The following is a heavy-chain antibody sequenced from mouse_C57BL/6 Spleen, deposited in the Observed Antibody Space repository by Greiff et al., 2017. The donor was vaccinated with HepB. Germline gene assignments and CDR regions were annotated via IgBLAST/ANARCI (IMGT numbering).Heavy chain of an antibody. J-gene: IGHJ2*01. CDR3: ARSDYGSSYDLDY. CDR1: GYAFSSYW. D-gene: IGHD1-1*01. Sequence: VQLQQSGAELVKPGASVKISCKASGYAFSSYWMNWVKQRPGKGLEWIGQIYPGDGDTNYNGKFKGKATLTADKSSSTAYMQLSSLTSEDSAVYFCARSDYGSSYDLDYWGQGTTLTVSS. V-gene: IGHV1-80*01. CDR2: IYPGDGDT.